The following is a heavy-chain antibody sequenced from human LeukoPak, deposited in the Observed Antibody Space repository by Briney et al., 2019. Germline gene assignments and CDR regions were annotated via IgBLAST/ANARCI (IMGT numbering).Heavy chain of an antibody. CDR1: GFTFSDYY. D-gene: IGHD7-27*01. CDR2: ISKSGVTV. V-gene: IGHV3-11*01. J-gene: IGHJ6*02. Sequence: GGSLRLSCAGSGFTFSDYYMSWVRQAPGKGLEWLSYISKSGVTVFYANSVKGRLTISRDNAKNSLFLEMNSLRAEDTAVYFCARGLTDSHFYGLDVWGQGTTVTVSS. CDR3: ARGLTDSHFYGLDV.